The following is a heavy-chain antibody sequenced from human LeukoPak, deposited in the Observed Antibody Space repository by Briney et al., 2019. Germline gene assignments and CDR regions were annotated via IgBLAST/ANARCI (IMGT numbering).Heavy chain of an antibody. CDR1: GGSISSYY. J-gene: IGHJ4*02. CDR3: ARARYYFDY. Sequence: SETLSLTRTVSGGSISSYYWSWIRQPPGKGLEWIGYIYYSGSTNYNPSLKSRVTISVDTSKNQFSLKLSSVTAADTAVYYCARARYYFDYWGQGTLVTVAS. CDR2: IYYSGST. V-gene: IGHV4-59*01.